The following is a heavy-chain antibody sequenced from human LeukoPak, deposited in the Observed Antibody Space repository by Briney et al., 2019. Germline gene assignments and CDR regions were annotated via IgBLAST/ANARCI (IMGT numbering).Heavy chain of an antibody. Sequence: GGSLRLSCAASGFTFTTYWMTWVRQAPGKGLEWVANIKQDGSEKYYVDSVKGRFTISRDNAKNSLYLQMNSLRAEDTAVYYCARETVRGLYWGQGTLVTVSS. CDR1: GFTFTTYW. CDR3: ARETVRGLY. V-gene: IGHV3-7*01. J-gene: IGHJ4*02. CDR2: IKQDGSEK. D-gene: IGHD3-10*01.